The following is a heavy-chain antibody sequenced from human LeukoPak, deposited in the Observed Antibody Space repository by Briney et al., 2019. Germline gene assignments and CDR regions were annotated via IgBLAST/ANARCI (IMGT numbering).Heavy chain of an antibody. Sequence: SETLSLTCAVYGGSFSGYYWSWSRQPPGKGLEWIWEINPSGRTNYNPSLKSRVTISVDTSKNQFSLKLSSVTAADTAVYYCARGYCSGGSCYSYYYYNYMDVWGKGTTVTVSS. J-gene: IGHJ6*03. CDR1: GGSFSGYY. V-gene: IGHV4-34*01. CDR2: INPSGRT. D-gene: IGHD2-15*01. CDR3: ARGYCSGGSCYSYYYYNYMDV.